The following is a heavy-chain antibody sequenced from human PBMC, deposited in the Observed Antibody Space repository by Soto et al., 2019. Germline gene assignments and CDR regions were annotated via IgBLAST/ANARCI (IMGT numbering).Heavy chain of an antibody. V-gene: IGHV3-23*01. D-gene: IGHD3-22*01. CDR3: AKDLGVTMIVVVTPFDY. J-gene: IGHJ4*02. Sequence: LSLSCAASGFTFSSYAMSWVRQAPGKGLEWVSAISGSGGSTYYADSVKGRFTISRDNSKNTLYLQMNSLRAEDTAVYYCAKDLGVTMIVVVTPFDYWGQGTLVTVSS. CDR1: GFTFSSYA. CDR2: ISGSGGST.